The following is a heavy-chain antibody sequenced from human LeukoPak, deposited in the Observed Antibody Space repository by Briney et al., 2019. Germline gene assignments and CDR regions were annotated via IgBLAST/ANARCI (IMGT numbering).Heavy chain of an antibody. V-gene: IGHV4-59*01. Sequence: SETLSLTCTVSGGSISSYYWSWIRQPPGKGLEWIGYIYYSGSTNYNPSLKSRVTISVDTSKNQFSLKLSSVTAADTVVYYCASQNPHFGYWGQGTLVTVSS. CDR1: GGSISSYY. CDR3: ASQNPHFGY. CDR2: IYYSGST. J-gene: IGHJ4*02.